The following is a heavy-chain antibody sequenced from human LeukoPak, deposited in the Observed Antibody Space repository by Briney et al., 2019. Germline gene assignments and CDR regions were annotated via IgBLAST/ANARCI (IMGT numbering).Heavy chain of an antibody. J-gene: IGHJ5*02. Sequence: GGSLRLSCAASGFTFSSYWMRWVRQAPGKGLEWVANIKQDGSEKNYVDSVKGRFTISRDNAKNSLYLQMNSLRAEDTAVYYCARSTRYSGSYLWFDPWGQGTLVTVSS. V-gene: IGHV3-7*01. CDR3: ARSTRYSGSYLWFDP. D-gene: IGHD1-26*01. CDR2: IKQDGSEK. CDR1: GFTFSSYW.